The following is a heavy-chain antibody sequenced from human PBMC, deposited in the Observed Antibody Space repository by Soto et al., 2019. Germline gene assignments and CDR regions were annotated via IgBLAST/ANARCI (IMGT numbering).Heavy chain of an antibody. CDR1: GYTFTSYA. CDR3: ARDPSDYDILTGYYGGFHLPHY. V-gene: IGHV1-3*01. CDR2: INAGNGNT. J-gene: IGHJ4*02. D-gene: IGHD3-9*01. Sequence: QVQLVQSGAEVKKPGASVKVSCKASGYTFTSYAMHSVRQAPGQRLEWMGWINAGNGNTKYSQKFQARVTITRDTTASTAYMELSSLRSEDTAVYYCARDPSDYDILTGYYGGFHLPHYWGQGTLVTVSS.